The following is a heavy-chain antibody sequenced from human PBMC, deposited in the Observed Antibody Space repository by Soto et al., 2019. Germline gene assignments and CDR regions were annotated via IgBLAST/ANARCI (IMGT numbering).Heavy chain of an antibody. CDR3: ARDGGRHSGGIDY. CDR1: GGTFSSYS. J-gene: IGHJ4*02. V-gene: IGHV1-69*01. CDR2: IIPIFGTA. Sequence: VQLVQSGAEVKKPGSSVKVSYKASGGTFSSYSINWVRQAPGQGLEWMGEIIPIFGTANYAQKFQGRVTITADESTSTAYMELSSLRSEDTAVYYCARDGGRHSGGIDYWGQGTLVTVSS. D-gene: IGHD1-26*01.